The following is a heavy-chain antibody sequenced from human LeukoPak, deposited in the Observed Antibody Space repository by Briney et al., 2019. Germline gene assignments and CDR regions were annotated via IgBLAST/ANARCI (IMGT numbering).Heavy chain of an antibody. CDR2: IYNIGTT. CDR3: AKDLSDFWAYYFDY. J-gene: IGHJ4*02. V-gene: IGHV3-53*01. CDR1: GFTVSSNF. D-gene: IGHD3-3*01. Sequence: GGSLRLSCAASGFTVSSNFMSWVRQAPGKGLEWVCIIYNIGTTYYADSVTGRFTISRDNSQNTLYLQMNSLRAEDTAVYYCAKDLSDFWAYYFDYWGQGTLVTVSS.